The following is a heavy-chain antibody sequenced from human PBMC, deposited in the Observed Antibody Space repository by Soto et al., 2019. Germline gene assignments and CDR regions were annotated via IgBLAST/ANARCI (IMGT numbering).Heavy chain of an antibody. J-gene: IGHJ5*02. Sequence: QVQLVESGGGVVQPGRSLRLSCAASGFTFSSYGMHWVRQAPGKGLEWVAVIWYDGSNKYYADSVKGRFTISRDNSKNTLDLQMNSLRAEDTAVYYCARGRDRDWFDPWGQGTLVTVSS. CDR3: ARGRDRDWFDP. V-gene: IGHV3-33*01. D-gene: IGHD3-22*01. CDR2: IWYDGSNK. CDR1: GFTFSSYG.